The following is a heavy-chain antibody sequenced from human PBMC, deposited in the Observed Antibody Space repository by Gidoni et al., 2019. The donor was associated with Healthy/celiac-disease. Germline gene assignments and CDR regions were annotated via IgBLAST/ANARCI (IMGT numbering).Heavy chain of an antibody. D-gene: IGHD1-26*01. CDR1: GFTVSSNY. Sequence: EVQLWETGGGLFQPGGSLRLPGAASGFTVSSNYMSWVRQAPGKGMAWVSVIYSGGSTYYEDSGKGRFTITRDNSKNTLYLRKNSRRAEDTAVYYCARETPPGELLRGGAFDIWGQGTMVTVSS. J-gene: IGHJ3*02. CDR3: ARETPPGELLRGGAFDI. V-gene: IGHV3-53*02. CDR2: IYSGGST.